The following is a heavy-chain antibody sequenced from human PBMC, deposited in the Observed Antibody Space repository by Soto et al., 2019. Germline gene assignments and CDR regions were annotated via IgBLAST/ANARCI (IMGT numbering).Heavy chain of an antibody. Sequence: QVQLVESGGGVVQPGRSLRLSCAASGFTFSSYGMHWVRQAPGKGLEWVAVIWYDGSNKYYGDSVKGRFTISRDNSKNTLYLQMNSLRAEDTAVYYCAREAYGSAPDLDYWGQGTLVTVSS. CDR3: AREAYGSAPDLDY. V-gene: IGHV3-33*01. CDR1: GFTFSSYG. J-gene: IGHJ4*02. CDR2: IWYDGSNK. D-gene: IGHD3-10*01.